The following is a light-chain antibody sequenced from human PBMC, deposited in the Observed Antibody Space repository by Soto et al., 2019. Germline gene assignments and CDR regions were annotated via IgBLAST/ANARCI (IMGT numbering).Light chain of an antibody. CDR1: SSNIGSST. Sequence: QSVLTQPPSASGTPGQRVTISCSGSSSNIGSSTVNWYQQLPGTAPKVLIYSNSQRSSGVPDRFSGSKSGTSASLAISGLQSEAEADYYCAAWDDSLNGRVIFGGGTKLTVL. CDR3: AAWDDSLNGRVI. CDR2: SNS. J-gene: IGLJ2*01. V-gene: IGLV1-44*01.